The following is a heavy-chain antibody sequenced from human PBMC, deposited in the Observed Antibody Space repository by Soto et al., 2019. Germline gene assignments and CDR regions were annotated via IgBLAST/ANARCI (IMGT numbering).Heavy chain of an antibody. J-gene: IGHJ4*02. CDR1: GYTFTNYA. Sequence: QVQLVQSGAEVKKPGASVKVSCKASGYTFTNYAMHWVRQTPGQRLEWMGWINAGNGNTKYSQKFQGRVTITRDTSASAGYLELSSLKFEDTAVYYCARGGFSFDYWGQGTLVIVSS. CDR2: INAGNGNT. V-gene: IGHV1-3*01. D-gene: IGHD3-16*01. CDR3: ARGGFSFDY.